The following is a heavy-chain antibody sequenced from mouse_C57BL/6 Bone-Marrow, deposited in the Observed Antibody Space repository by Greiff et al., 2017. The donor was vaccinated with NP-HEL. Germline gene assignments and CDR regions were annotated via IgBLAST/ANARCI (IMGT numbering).Heavy chain of an antibody. CDR1: GYTFTSYD. D-gene: IGHD2-14*01. V-gene: IGHV1-85*01. Sequence: VKLMESGPELVKPGASVKLSCKASGYTFTSYDINWVKQRPGQGLEWIGWIYPRDGSTKYNEKFKGKATLTVDTSSSTAYMELHSLTSEDSAVYFCARLDRYYAMDYWGQGTSVTVSS. J-gene: IGHJ4*01. CDR2: IYPRDGST. CDR3: ARLDRYYAMDY.